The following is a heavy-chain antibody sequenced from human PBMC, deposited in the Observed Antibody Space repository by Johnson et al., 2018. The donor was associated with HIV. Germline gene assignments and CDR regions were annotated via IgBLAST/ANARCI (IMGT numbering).Heavy chain of an antibody. J-gene: IGHJ3*02. D-gene: IGHD3-3*01. CDR2: ISYDGSNK. CDR1: GFTFSNYA. V-gene: IGHV3-30-3*01. Sequence: QVQLVESGGGVVQPGRSLRLSCAASGFTFSNYAMHWVRQAPGKGLAWVAIISYDGSNKYYADSVKGRFTISRDNSKNTLYLQMNSLRPEDTAVYYCARDGSVFGVVGFFDIWGQGTMVTVSS. CDR3: ARDGSVFGVVGFFDI.